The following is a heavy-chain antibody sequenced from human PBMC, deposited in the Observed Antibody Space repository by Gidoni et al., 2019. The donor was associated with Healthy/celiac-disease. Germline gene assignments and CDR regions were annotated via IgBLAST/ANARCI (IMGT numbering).Heavy chain of an antibody. CDR2: ISGSGGST. CDR1: GITCSSYA. J-gene: IGHJ4*02. D-gene: IGHD1-26*01. V-gene: IGHV3-23*01. Sequence: EGQLLESGGGLVQPGGSMRRSCAASGITCSSYAMCWVRQARGKGLECVSAISGSGGSTYYADSVKGRFTISRDNSKNTLYLQMNSLRAEDTAVYYCAQDLSDELWELTDYWGQGTLVTVSS. CDR3: AQDLSDELWELTDY.